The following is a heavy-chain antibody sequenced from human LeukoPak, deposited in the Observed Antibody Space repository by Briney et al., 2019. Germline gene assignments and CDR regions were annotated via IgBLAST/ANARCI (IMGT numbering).Heavy chain of an antibody. CDR1: GFTFSNYW. Sequence: GGSLRLSCAASGFTFSNYWTIWVRQAPGKGLEWVGNIKQDGSEKRYADSVRGRFTISRDNAQTSLYLQMNSLRAEDTAVYYCTRASDPWLQLKWGQGTLVTVSS. CDR2: IKQDGSEK. V-gene: IGHV3-7*05. J-gene: IGHJ4*02. D-gene: IGHD5-24*01. CDR3: TRASDPWLQLK.